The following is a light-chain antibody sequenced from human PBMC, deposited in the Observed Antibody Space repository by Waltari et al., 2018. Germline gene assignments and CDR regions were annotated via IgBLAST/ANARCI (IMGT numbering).Light chain of an antibody. CDR3: QKYGSTPRP. Sequence: EIVLTQSPGTLSLSPGERASLSCRASQSLSNNYVAWYQHKPGQAPRLLIFDASRRATGIPDRFRGRGSGTDFTLTISSLEPEDFAVYYCQKYGSTPRPFGGGTKVEIK. J-gene: IGKJ4*01. V-gene: IGKV3-20*01. CDR1: QSLSNNY. CDR2: DAS.